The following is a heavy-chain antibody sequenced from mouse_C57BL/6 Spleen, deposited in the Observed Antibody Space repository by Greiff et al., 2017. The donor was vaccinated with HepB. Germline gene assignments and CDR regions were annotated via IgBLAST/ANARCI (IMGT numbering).Heavy chain of an antibody. J-gene: IGHJ4*01. D-gene: IGHD1-1*01. CDR2: IYPGSGST. CDR3: ARDGISYLYAMDY. V-gene: IGHV1-55*01. Sequence: VQLQQSGAELVKPGASVKMSCKASGYTFTSYWITWVKQRPGQGLEWIGDIYPGSGSTNYNEKFKSKATLTVDTSSSTAYMQLSSLTSEDSAVYYCARDGISYLYAMDYWGQGTSVTVSS. CDR1: GYTFTSYW.